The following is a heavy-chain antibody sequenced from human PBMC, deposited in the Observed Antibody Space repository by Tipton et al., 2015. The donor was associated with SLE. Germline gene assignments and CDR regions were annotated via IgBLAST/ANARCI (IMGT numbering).Heavy chain of an antibody. CDR1: GGSISGGSYY. J-gene: IGHJ6*03. CDR3: TRDRTPDYYYYYMDV. Sequence: TLSLTCTVSGGSISGGSYYWSWIRQPAGKGLEWIGRISSTGSTNYNPSLKSRVTMSVDTSKNQFSLRVTSVTAADSAIYYCTRDRTPDYYYYYMDVWGQGTTVTVSS. V-gene: IGHV4-61*02. CDR2: ISSTGST. D-gene: IGHD2-15*01.